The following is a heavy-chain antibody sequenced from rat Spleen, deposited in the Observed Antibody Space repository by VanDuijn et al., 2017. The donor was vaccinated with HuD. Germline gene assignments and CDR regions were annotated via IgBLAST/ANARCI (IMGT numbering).Heavy chain of an antibody. CDR3: TRGLSMSSTNYYYALFAY. D-gene: IGHD1-6*01. CDR1: GSSITSGY. J-gene: IGHJ3*01. V-gene: IGHV3-1*01. CDR2: IDYSCRT. Sequence: EVQLQESGPGLVKPSQSLSLTCSVTGSSITSGYGWNWIRKFPGNKMEWMGYIDYSCRTSYNPSLKSRISITRETSKNQFFLQLNSVTTEDTATYYCTRGLSMSSTNYYYALFAYWGQGTLVTVSS.